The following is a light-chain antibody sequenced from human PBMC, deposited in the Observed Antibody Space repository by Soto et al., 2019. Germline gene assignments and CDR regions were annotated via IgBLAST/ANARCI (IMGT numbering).Light chain of an antibody. J-gene: IGKJ1*01. Sequence: EIVMTQSPATLSVSPGERATLSCRASQSVSSNLAWYQRKPGQAPRLLIYDASTRAPGIPARFSGSGSGTEFTLTISSLQSEDFAVYYCQQYSAWLTFGQGTTVEIK. CDR1: QSVSSN. V-gene: IGKV3-15*01. CDR3: QQYSAWLT. CDR2: DAS.